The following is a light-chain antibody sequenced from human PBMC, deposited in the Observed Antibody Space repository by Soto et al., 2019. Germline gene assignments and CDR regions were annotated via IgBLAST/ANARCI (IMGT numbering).Light chain of an antibody. CDR1: QSVTTW. CDR3: QQYHTYPMVT. V-gene: IGKV1-5*01. J-gene: IGKJ3*01. CDR2: HAS. Sequence: GDRVTIACRASQSVTTWLAWYQQKPGRAPNLLIYHASSLESGVPSRFSGSGSGTEFTLTSSSLQPDDFATYYCQQYHTYPMVTFGPGTKVDI.